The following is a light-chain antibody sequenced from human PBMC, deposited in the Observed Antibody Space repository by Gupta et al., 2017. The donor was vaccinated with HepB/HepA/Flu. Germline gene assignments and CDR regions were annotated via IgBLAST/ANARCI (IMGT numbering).Light chain of an antibody. J-gene: IGLJ2*01. V-gene: IGLV2-14*01. CDR2: YVS. CDR3: SSYTSSSTLV. Sequence: QSALTQPASVSGSPGQSITIPCTGTSSDVGGYNYVSWYQQPPGKAPKLMIYYVSNRPSGVSNRFSGSKSGNTASLTISGLQAEDEADYYCSSYTSSSTLVFGGGTKLTVL. CDR1: SSDVGGYNY.